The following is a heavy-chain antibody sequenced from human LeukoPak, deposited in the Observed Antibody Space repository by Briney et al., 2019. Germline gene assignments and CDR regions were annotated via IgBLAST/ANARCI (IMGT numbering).Heavy chain of an antibody. Sequence: PSQTLSLTCTFSGGSISSGSYYWSLIRQPAGKGLERLGRIYTSGSTNYNPSLKSRVTISVDTSKNQFSLKLSSVTAADTAVYYCARDDSVVVMASDAFDIWGQGTMVTVSS. CDR2: IYTSGST. CDR1: GGSISSGSYY. V-gene: IGHV4-61*02. J-gene: IGHJ3*02. D-gene: IGHD3-22*01. CDR3: ARDDSVVVMASDAFDI.